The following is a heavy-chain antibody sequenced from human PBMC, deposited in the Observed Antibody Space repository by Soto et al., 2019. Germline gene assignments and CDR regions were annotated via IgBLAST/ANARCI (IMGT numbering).Heavy chain of an antibody. V-gene: IGHV4-34*01. J-gene: IGHJ5*02. CDR1: GGSFSGYY. CDR3: ARRHIVVVPAAMSP. CDR2: INHSGST. D-gene: IGHD2-2*01. Sequence: PSETLSLTCAVYGGSFSGYYWSWIRQPPGKGLEWIGEINHSGSTNYNPSLKSRVTISVDTSKNQFSLKLSSVTAADTAVYYCARRHIVVVPAAMSPCGQGTLVTVS.